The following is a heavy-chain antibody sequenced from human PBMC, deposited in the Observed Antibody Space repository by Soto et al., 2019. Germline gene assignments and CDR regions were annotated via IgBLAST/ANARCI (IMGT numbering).Heavy chain of an antibody. V-gene: IGHV4-34*01. CDR3: ARQAIYSGYGYYYYMDV. CDR2: INHSGST. Sequence: SETLSLTCAVYGGSFSGYYWSWIRQPPGKGLEWIGEINHSGSTNYNPSLKSRVTISVDTSKNQFSLKLSSVTAADTAVYYCARQAIYSGYGYYYYMDVWGKGTTVTVSS. D-gene: IGHD5-12*01. CDR1: GGSFSGYY. J-gene: IGHJ6*03.